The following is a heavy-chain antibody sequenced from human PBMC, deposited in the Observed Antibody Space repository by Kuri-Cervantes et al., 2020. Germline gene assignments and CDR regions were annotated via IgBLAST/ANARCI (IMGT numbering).Heavy chain of an antibody. CDR3: ARRVAGSSADD. D-gene: IGHD6-19*01. CDR1: GESFSGYY. Sequence: GSLRLSCAVYGESFSGYYWSWIRQPPGKGLEWIGKINHSGSTYYNPSLKSRVTISVDTSKNQFSLKLSSVTAADTAVYYCARRVAGSSADDWGQGTLVTVSS. J-gene: IGHJ4*02. CDR2: INHSGST. V-gene: IGHV4-34*01.